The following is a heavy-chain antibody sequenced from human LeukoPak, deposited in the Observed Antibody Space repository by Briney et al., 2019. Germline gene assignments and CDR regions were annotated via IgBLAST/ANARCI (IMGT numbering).Heavy chain of an antibody. J-gene: IGHJ4*02. Sequence: ASVKVSCKASGYTFTGYYMHWVRQAPGQGLEWMGWINPNSSGTNYAQKFQGRVTMTRDTSISTAYMELSRLRSDDTAVYYCARPSRSSWSAFDYWGQGTLVTVSS. V-gene: IGHV1-2*02. D-gene: IGHD6-13*01. CDR2: INPNSSGT. CDR1: GYTFTGYY. CDR3: ARPSRSSWSAFDY.